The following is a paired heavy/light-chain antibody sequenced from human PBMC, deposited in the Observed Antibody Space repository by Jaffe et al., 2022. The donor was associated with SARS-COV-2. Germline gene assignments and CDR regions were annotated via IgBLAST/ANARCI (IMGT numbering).Light chain of an antibody. J-gene: IGKJ1*01. CDR3: QQYGSSPWT. Sequence: EIVLTQSPGTLSLSPGERATLSCRASQSVSSSYLAWYQQKPGQAPRLLIYGASSGATGIPDRFSGSGSGTDFTLTISRLEAEDFAVYYCQQYGSSPWTFGQGTKVEIK. CDR1: QSVSSSY. V-gene: IGKV3-20*01. CDR2: GAS.
Heavy chain of an antibody. D-gene: IGHD2-15*01. CDR1: GLTFSSYA. CDR2: ISGGGDLT. J-gene: IGHJ4*02. Sequence: EVRLVESGGGLVQPGGSLRLSCAASGLTFSSYAMSWVRQAPGKGLEWVSTISGGGDLTYYADSVKGRFTISRDNAKNTLFLQMNSLRAEDSAVYYCGKRDCNSGGCYSFYDYWGQGTLVTVSS. V-gene: IGHV3-23*04. CDR3: GKRDCNSGGCYSFYDY.